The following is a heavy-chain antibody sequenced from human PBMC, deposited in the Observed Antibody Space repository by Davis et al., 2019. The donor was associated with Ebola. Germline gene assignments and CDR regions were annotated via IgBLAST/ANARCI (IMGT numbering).Heavy chain of an antibody. CDR2: IYYRGST. CDR3: ARREVGGIAVFDY. CDR1: GGSFSGYY. V-gene: IGHV4-59*12. J-gene: IGHJ4*02. Sequence: SETLSLTCAVYGGSFSGYYWSWIRQPPGKGLEWIGYIYYRGSTNYNPSLKSRVTISVDTSKNQFSLKLSSVTAADTAVYYCARREVGGIAVFDYWGQGTLVTVSS. D-gene: IGHD6-19*01.